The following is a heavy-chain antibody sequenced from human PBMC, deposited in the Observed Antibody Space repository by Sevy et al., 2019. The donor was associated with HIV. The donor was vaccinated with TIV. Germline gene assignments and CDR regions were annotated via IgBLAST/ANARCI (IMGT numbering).Heavy chain of an antibody. D-gene: IGHD1-26*01. V-gene: IGHV3-53*01. CDR2: IYSGGNT. CDR3: ARETVGGYDP. CDR1: GFIVSNDY. Sequence: GGSLRLSCAASGFIVSNDYMSWVRQAPGKGLEWVSVIYSGGNTYYADSVKGRFTISRDNSKNMVYLQMNSLRAEDTAVYYCARETVGGYDPWGQGTLVTVSS. J-gene: IGHJ5*02.